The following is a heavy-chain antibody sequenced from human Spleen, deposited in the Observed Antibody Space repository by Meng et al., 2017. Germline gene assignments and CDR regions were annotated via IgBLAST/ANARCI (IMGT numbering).Heavy chain of an antibody. Sequence: QVQLQQGGAGLLTPSETLSLTCAVYGGSFSDYYWSWIRQPPGKGLEWIAEINHSGSTNYNPSLKSRVTISVDTSQNNLSLKLSSVTAADSAVYYCARGPTTMAHDFDYWGQGTLVTVSS. CDR3: ARGPTTMAHDFDY. J-gene: IGHJ4*02. D-gene: IGHD4-11*01. CDR2: INHSGST. V-gene: IGHV4-34*01. CDR1: GGSFSDYY.